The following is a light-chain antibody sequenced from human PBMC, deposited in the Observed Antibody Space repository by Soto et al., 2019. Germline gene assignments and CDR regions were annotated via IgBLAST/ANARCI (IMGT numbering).Light chain of an antibody. J-gene: IGLJ1*01. V-gene: IGLV2-14*01. Sequence: QSALTQPASVSGSPGQSITISCTGTSSDVGGYNYVSWYQQHPGKAPKLMIYDVSNRPSGVSNRFSGSKSGNTASLTISGLQAEDEADYYCSSYTSSSTQVFGTGNKLNVL. CDR2: DVS. CDR3: SSYTSSSTQV. CDR1: SSDVGGYNY.